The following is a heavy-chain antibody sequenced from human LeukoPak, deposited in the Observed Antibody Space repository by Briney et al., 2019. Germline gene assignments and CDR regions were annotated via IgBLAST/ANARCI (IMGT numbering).Heavy chain of an antibody. J-gene: IGHJ4*02. V-gene: IGHV4-59*11. Sequence: SETLSLTCIVSGGSISSHYWSWIRQPPGKGLEWIGYIYYSGSTNYNPSLKSRVTISVDTSKNQFSLKLSSVTAADTAVYYCARGPYRSSSSRFFDYWGQGTLVTVSS. CDR1: GGSISSHY. CDR3: ARGPYRSSSSRFFDY. CDR2: IYYSGST. D-gene: IGHD6-6*01.